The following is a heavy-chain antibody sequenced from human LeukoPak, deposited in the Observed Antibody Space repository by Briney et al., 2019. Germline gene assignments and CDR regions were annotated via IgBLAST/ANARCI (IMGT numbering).Heavy chain of an antibody. CDR3: AGENFDF. Sequence: GRSLRLSCAASGFSFSNYAMDWVRQAPGKSLEWVAVISKDGSMKYYSDSVKGRFTVSRDNSIHTLYLEMNSLKTEDTAVYYCAGENFDFWRQGTMVTVSS. V-gene: IGHV3-30*04. J-gene: IGHJ3*01. CDR2: ISKDGSMK. CDR1: GFSFSNYA.